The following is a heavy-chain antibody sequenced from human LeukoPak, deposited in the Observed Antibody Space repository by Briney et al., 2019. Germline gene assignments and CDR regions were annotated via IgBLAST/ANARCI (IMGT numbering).Heavy chain of an antibody. Sequence: PSETLSLTCAVSGGSISSSNWWSWVRQPPGKGLEWIGYIYYSGSTNYNPSLKSRVTISVDTSKNQFSLKLSSVTAADTAVYYCARGSRWLQDTLDYWGQGTLVTVSS. V-gene: IGHV4-4*02. CDR1: GGSISSSNW. CDR3: ARGSRWLQDTLDY. D-gene: IGHD5-24*01. CDR2: IYYSGST. J-gene: IGHJ4*02.